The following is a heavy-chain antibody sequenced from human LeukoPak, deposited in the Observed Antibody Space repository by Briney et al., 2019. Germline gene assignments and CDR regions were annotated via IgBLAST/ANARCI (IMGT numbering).Heavy chain of an antibody. CDR2: ISYDGSNK. CDR3: AKDFGSDSSGWYRYFQH. V-gene: IGHV3-30*18. Sequence: GRSLRLSCAASGFTFSIHGMHWVRQAPGKGLEWVAIISYDGSNKYYADSVKGRFTISRDNSKNTLYLQMNSLRTEDTAVYYCAKDFGSDSSGWYRYFQHWGQGTLVTVSS. D-gene: IGHD6-13*01. J-gene: IGHJ1*01. CDR1: GFTFSIHG.